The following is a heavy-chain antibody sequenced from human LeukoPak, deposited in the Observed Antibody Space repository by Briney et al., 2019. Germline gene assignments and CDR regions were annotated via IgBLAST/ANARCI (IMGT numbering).Heavy chain of an antibody. Sequence: SETLSLTCAVSGGSISSNNWWSWVRQPPGRGLEWIADIYHTGSTNYSPSLKSRVTISVDKSKNQFFLKLNSVTAADTAVYYCARVFFDDSSGYGSRYGMDVWGQGTTVTVSS. CDR1: GGSISSNNW. D-gene: IGHD3-22*01. CDR3: ARVFFDDSSGYGSRYGMDV. V-gene: IGHV4-4*02. J-gene: IGHJ6*02. CDR2: IYHTGST.